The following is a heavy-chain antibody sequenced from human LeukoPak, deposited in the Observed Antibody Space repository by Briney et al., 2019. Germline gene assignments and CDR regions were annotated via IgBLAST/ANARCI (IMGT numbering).Heavy chain of an antibody. CDR2: ISAYNGNT. CDR3: ARVRYGSGSGGFFDY. CDR1: GYTFTSYG. Sequence: ASVKVSCKASGYTFTSYGISWVRQAPGQGLEWMGWISAYNGNTNYAQKLQGRVTMTTDTSTSTAYMELRSLRSDDTAVYYCARVRYGSGSGGFFDYWGQGTLVTVSS. V-gene: IGHV1-18*01. D-gene: IGHD3-10*01. J-gene: IGHJ4*02.